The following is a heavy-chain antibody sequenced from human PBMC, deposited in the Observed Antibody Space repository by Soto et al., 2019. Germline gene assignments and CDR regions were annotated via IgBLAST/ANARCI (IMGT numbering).Heavy chain of an antibody. Sequence: QITLKESGPTLVKPTQTLTLTCTFSGFSLSTSGVGVGWIRQPPGKALEWLALIYWDDDKRYSPSLKSRLTITKDTSKNQVVLTMTNMDPVDTATYYCAHSHRTDYYGSGSYGGDFDYWGQGTLVTVSS. D-gene: IGHD3-10*01. J-gene: IGHJ4*02. CDR2: IYWDDDK. CDR3: AHSHRTDYYGSGSYGGDFDY. CDR1: GFSLSTSGVG. V-gene: IGHV2-5*02.